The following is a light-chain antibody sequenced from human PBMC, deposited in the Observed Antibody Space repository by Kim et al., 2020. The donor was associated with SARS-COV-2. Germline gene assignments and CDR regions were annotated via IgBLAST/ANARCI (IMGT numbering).Light chain of an antibody. CDR1: QSLLYSNGYNY. V-gene: IGKV2-28*01. CDR3: MQALQTPMYT. Sequence: DIVMTQSPLSLPVTPGEPASISCRSSQSLLYSNGYNYLDWYLQKPGQSPQLLIYLGSNRASGVPDRFSGSGSGTDFTLKITRVEAEDVGVYYCMQALQTPMYTFGQGTKLEI. J-gene: IGKJ2*01. CDR2: LGS.